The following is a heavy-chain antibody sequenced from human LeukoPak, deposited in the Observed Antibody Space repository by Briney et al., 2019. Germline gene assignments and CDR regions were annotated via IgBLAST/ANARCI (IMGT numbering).Heavy chain of an antibody. Sequence: AGGSLRLSCAASGFTFSSFEMSWVRQAPGKGLEWISYISSSGSGSTIYYADSVNGRFTISRDNAKNSLYLHMDSLRVEDTAVYYCARVPRYSSPLDYWGQGTLVTVSS. D-gene: IGHD6-13*01. CDR3: ARVPRYSSPLDY. V-gene: IGHV3-48*03. CDR1: GFTFSSFE. CDR2: ISSSGSGSTI. J-gene: IGHJ4*02.